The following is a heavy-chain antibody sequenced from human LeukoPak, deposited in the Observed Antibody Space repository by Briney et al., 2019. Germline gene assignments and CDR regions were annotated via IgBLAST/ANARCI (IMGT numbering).Heavy chain of an antibody. CDR2: IYYSGST. J-gene: IGHJ4*02. Sequence: TASETLSLTCTVSGGSISSGDYYWRWIRQPPGKGLEWIGYIYYSGSTYYNPSLKSRVTVSVDTSKNQFSLKLSSVTAADTAVYYCARALATPYYSDYWGQGTLVTVSS. CDR1: GGSISSGDYY. D-gene: IGHD5-12*01. V-gene: IGHV4-30-4*01. CDR3: ARALATPYYSDY.